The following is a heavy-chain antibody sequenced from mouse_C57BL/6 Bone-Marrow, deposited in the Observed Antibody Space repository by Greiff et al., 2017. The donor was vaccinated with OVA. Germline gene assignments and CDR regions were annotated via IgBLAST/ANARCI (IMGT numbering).Heavy chain of an antibody. V-gene: IGHV1-64*01. CDR2: IHPNSGST. J-gene: IGHJ1*03. CDR3: ARPGSSSYWYFDV. D-gene: IGHD1-1*01. CDR1: GYTFTSYW. Sequence: VQLQQPGAELVKPGASVKLSCKASGYTFTSYWMHWVKQRPGQGLEWIGMIHPNSGSTNYNEKFKSKATLTVDTSSSTAYMQLSSLTSEDSAVYYCARPGSSSYWYFDVWGTGTTVTVSS.